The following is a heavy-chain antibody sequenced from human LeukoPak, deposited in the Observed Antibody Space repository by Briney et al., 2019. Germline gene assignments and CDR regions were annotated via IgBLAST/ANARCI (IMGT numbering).Heavy chain of an antibody. D-gene: IGHD3-10*01. J-gene: IGHJ5*02. Sequence: SETLSLTCTVSGYSISSGYYWGWIRQPPGEGLEWIGSIYHSGSTYYNPSHKSRVTISVDTSKNQFSLKLSSVTAADTAVYYCARVPMVRGVSFDPWGQGTLVTVSS. CDR3: ARVPMVRGVSFDP. CDR2: IYHSGST. V-gene: IGHV4-38-2*02. CDR1: GYSISSGYY.